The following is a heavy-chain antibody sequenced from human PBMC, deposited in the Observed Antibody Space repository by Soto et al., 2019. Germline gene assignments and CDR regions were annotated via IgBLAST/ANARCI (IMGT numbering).Heavy chain of an antibody. CDR3: ARVARVGWYWFDP. V-gene: IGHV4-31*03. J-gene: IGHJ5*02. Sequence: PSETLSLTCTVSGGSISSGGYYWSWIRQHPGKGLEWIGYIYYSGSTYYNPSLKSRVTISVDTSKNQFSLKLSSVTAADTAAYYCARVARVGWYWFDPWGQGTLVTVSS. CDR1: GGSISSGGYY. D-gene: IGHD6-19*01. CDR2: IYYSGST.